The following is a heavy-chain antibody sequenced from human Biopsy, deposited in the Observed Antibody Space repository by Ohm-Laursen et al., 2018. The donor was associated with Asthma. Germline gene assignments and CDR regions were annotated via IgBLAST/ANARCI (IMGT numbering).Heavy chain of an antibody. J-gene: IGHJ3*02. CDR3: ARQSGQDYGDSSGSDI. CDR2: VSSDGHNK. Sequence: RSLRLSCTAFGFVFSQCGMHWVRQGPGKGLEWVALVSSDGHNKYYEDSVKGRFTISRDNSRNRLYLQINRLTVEDSAVYFCARQSGQDYGDSSGSDIWGQGTKVAVSS. D-gene: IGHD3-22*01. V-gene: IGHV3-30*03. CDR1: GFVFSQCG.